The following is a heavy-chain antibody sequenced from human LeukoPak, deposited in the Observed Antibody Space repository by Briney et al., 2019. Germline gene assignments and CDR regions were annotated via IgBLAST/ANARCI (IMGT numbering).Heavy chain of an antibody. V-gene: IGHV4-4*07. D-gene: IGHD3-10*01. CDR1: GGSISSYY. Sequence: PSETLSFTCSVSGGSISSYYYSWIRQPPGKGLEWIGRINTSGSTNYNPSLKSRVTISADKSKKQFPLRLTSVTAADTAVYYCAREGSGSYLGYYYYMEVWGTGTTVTVSS. CDR3: AREGSGSYLGYYYYMEV. CDR2: INTSGST. J-gene: IGHJ6*03.